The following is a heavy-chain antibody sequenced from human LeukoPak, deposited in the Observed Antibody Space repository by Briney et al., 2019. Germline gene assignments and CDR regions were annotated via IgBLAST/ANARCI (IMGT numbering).Heavy chain of an antibody. V-gene: IGHV4-34*01. Sequence: PSETLSLTCAVYGGSFSGYYWSWIRQPPGKGLEWIGEINHSGSTNYNPSLKSRVTISVDTSKNQLSLKLSSVTAAGTAVYYCARGRRYYDSSGYSMDYWGQGTLVTVSS. CDR1: GGSFSGYY. D-gene: IGHD3-22*01. J-gene: IGHJ4*02. CDR2: INHSGST. CDR3: ARGRRYYDSSGYSMDY.